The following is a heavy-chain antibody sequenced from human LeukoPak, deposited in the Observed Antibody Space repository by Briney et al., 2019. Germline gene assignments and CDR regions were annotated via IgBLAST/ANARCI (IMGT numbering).Heavy chain of an antibody. CDR1: GFTFSNAW. V-gene: IGHV3-15*01. CDR3: ARGHDYGDYGVLLRQYYFDY. J-gene: IGHJ4*02. D-gene: IGHD4-17*01. Sequence: GGSLRLSCAASGFTFSNAWMSWVRQAPGKGLEWVGRIKSKTDGGTTDYAAPVKGRFTISRDDSKNTLYLQMNSLRAEDTAVYYCARGHDYGDYGVLLRQYYFDYWGQGTLVTVSS. CDR2: IKSKTDGGTT.